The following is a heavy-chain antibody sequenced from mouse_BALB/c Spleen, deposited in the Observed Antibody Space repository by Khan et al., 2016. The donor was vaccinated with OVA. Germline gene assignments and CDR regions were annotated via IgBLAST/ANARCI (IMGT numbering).Heavy chain of an antibody. D-gene: IGHD2-4*01. CDR1: GFSLTTYG. V-gene: IGHV2-2*02. CDR2: IWSGGRT. J-gene: IGHJ3*01. Sequence: QMQLEESGPGLVQPSQSLSITCTVSGFSLTTYGVHWVRQSPGKGLEWLGVIWSGGRTDYNAAFLSRLSISKYNSNSQVFFKMNSLQANDTAKYYCARNYDNDEGLAYWGQGNLVTVSA. CDR3: ARNYDNDEGLAY.